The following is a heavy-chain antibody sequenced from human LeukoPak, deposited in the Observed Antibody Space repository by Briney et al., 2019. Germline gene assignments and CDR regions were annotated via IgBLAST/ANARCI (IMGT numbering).Heavy chain of an antibody. CDR2: IKSSRDDETT. CDR3: TSALGWVQGPFNY. V-gene: IGHV3-15*01. CDR1: GFTSTNTW. D-gene: IGHD5-24*01. Sequence: GGSLRLSCAASGFTSTNTWMTWVRQAPGKGLEWVGRIKSSRDDETTDYAAPVKGSFTSSRHDSRITLYLQINSLHTDDTSVYFCTSALGWVQGPFNYWGQGTLVTVSS. J-gene: IGHJ4*02.